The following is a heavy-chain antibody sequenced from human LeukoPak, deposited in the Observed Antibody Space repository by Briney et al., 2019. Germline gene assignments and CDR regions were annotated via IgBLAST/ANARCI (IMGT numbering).Heavy chain of an antibody. CDR2: VHYSGTA. V-gene: IGHV4-59*12. Sequence: SETLSLTCTVSDGSITNYDWSWVRQPPGKGLEFIGHVHYSGTANYNPSLKSRVTMSLDTSKNQFVLKLTSVSAADTAVYYCAREGMGTYSSSWSGNAFDIWGQGTVVTVSS. D-gene: IGHD6-13*01. J-gene: IGHJ3*02. CDR1: DGSITNYD. CDR3: AREGMGTYSSSWSGNAFDI.